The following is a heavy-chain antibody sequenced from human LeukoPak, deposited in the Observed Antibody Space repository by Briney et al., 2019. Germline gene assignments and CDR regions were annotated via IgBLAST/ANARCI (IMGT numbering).Heavy chain of an antibody. Sequence: GGSLRLSCAASGFTFSRFTMNWVRQAPGKGLEWVSSITSSSSYIYYADSVKGRFSISRDNAKNSLYLQMNTLRAEDTAVYYCARARYDSSGYYGILDYWGQGTLVTVSS. V-gene: IGHV3-21*01. CDR3: ARARYDSSGYYGILDY. D-gene: IGHD3-22*01. J-gene: IGHJ4*02. CDR2: ITSSSSYI. CDR1: GFTFSRFT.